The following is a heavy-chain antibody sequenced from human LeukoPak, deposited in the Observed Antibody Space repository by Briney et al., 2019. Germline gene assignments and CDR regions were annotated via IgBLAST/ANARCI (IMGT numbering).Heavy chain of an antibody. J-gene: IGHJ6*03. CDR3: AREGYSSSWDYYYYMDV. V-gene: IGHV1-69*05. D-gene: IGHD6-13*01. Sequence: SVKVSCKASGGTFSSYAISWVRQAPGQGLEWMGGIIPIFGTANYAQKFQGRVTITTDESTSTAYMELSSLRSEDTAVYYCAREGYSSSWDYYYYMDVWGKGTTVTVSS. CDR2: IIPIFGTA. CDR1: GGTFSSYA.